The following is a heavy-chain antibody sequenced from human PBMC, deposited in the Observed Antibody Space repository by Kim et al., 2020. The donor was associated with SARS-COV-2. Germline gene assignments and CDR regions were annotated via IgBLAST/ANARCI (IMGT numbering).Heavy chain of an antibody. CDR1: GFSFSNYG. Sequence: GGSLRLSCVASGFSFSNYGMHWVHQAPGKGLEWVAVVASHGRVQVYASSVKGRFTISRDNSKNTLYLQMDSLRSEDTAVYYCAKDARFGSWY. D-gene: IGHD3-10*01. V-gene: IGHV3-30*18. J-gene: IGHJ2*01. CDR2: VASHGRVQ. CDR3: AKDARFGSWY.